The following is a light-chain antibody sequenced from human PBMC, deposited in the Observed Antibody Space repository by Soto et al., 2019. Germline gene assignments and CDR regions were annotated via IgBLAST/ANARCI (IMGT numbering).Light chain of an antibody. V-gene: IGLV2-14*01. Sequence: QSALTQPASVSGAPGQSITVSCSGTSSDVGGYSHVSWYQQNTGKAPKLMVYDVSNRPSGVSNRFSGSKSGNTASLTISGLQAEDEADYYCSSYTSSGRYDFGTGTKVTVL. J-gene: IGLJ1*01. CDR3: SSYTSSGRYD. CDR2: DVS. CDR1: SSDVGGYSH.